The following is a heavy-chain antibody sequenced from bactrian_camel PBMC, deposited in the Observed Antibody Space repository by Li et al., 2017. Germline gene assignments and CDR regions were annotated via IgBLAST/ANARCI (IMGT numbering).Heavy chain of an antibody. V-gene: IGHV3S53*01. J-gene: IGHJ4*01. Sequence: HVQLVESGGGTVQAGGSLRLSCVAPGSMPSMNCLGWVRQAPGKEREGVATIERMGSMSYADSVRGRFAISQDNARNNLYLQMNALRPEDSGMYYCAVRNGGGLDMRRVWTRADWGQGTQVTVS. CDR1: GSMPSMNC. CDR2: IERMGSM. CDR3: AVRNGGGLDMRRVWTRAD. D-gene: IGHD1*01.